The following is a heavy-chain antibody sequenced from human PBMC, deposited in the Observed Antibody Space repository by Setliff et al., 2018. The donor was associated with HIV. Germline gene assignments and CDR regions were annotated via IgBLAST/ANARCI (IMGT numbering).Heavy chain of an antibody. CDR3: ASRIGPDVFDI. CDR1: GYTFTGYY. V-gene: IGHV7-4-1*02. J-gene: IGHJ3*02. Sequence: GASVKVSCKASGYTFTGYYMHWVRQAPGQGLEWMGWINTNTGTPTYAQGFTGRFVFSLDTSVSTAYLEISSLKVADTAVYYCASRIGPDVFDIWGQGTMVTISS. CDR2: INTNTGTP. D-gene: IGHD1-26*01.